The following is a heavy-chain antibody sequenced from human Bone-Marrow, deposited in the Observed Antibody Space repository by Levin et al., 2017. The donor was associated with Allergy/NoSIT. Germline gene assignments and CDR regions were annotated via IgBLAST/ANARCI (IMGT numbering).Heavy chain of an antibody. D-gene: IGHD6-13*01. CDR3: ARNGVGTAAGTP. CDR1: GFSVSRNY. CDR2: IYSGGDT. Sequence: GGSLRLSCAASGFSVSRNYMSWVRQAPGKGLEWVSLIYSGGDTQYADSVKGRFTISRDNSRNTLYLQLNSLRGDDTAVYYCARNGVGTAAGTPWGQGTLVTVSS. J-gene: IGHJ1*01. V-gene: IGHV3-66*01.